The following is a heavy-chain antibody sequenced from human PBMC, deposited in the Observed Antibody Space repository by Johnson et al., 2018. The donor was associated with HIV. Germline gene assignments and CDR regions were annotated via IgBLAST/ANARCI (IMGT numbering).Heavy chain of an antibody. J-gene: IGHJ3*02. D-gene: IGHD3-3*01. CDR3: ARGGSRTTIFGVDINMGALDI. V-gene: IGHV3-13*01. CDR1: GFTFSNYD. Sequence: VQLVESGGGLIQPGGSLRLSCAASGFTFSNYDMYWVRQPTGKGLEWVSGLGTAGDTYYAGSLKGRFTISRQDAKNSLYLQMNSLRAGDTAVYYCARGGSRTTIFGVDINMGALDIWGQGTMVTVSS. CDR2: LGTAGDT.